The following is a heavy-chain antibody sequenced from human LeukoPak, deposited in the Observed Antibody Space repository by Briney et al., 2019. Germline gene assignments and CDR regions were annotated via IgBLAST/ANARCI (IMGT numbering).Heavy chain of an antibody. J-gene: IGHJ6*03. CDR2: MNPNSGNT. V-gene: IGHV1-8*03. CDR3: ARGGGYSSSWYSARVWNYYYYYMDV. Sequence: ASVKVSCKASGYTFTSYDINWVRQATGQGLEWMGWMNPNSGNTGYAQKFQGRVTITRNTSISTAYMELSSLRSADTAVYYCARGGGYSSSWYSARVWNYYYYYMDVWGKGTTVTVSS. CDR1: GYTFTSYD. D-gene: IGHD6-13*01.